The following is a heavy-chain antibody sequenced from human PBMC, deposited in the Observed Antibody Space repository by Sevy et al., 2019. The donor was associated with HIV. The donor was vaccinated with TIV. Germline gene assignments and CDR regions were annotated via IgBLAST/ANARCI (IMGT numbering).Heavy chain of an antibody. CDR3: ARVSTWDDYNARYFDY. CDR1: GGSISSYY. Sequence: SQTLSLTCTVSGGSISSYYWSWIRQPPGKGLEWIGYIYYSGSTNYNPSLKSRVTISVDTSKNQFSLKLSSVTAAETAVYYCARVSTWDDYNARYFDYWGQGTLVTVSS. V-gene: IGHV4-59*01. J-gene: IGHJ4*02. CDR2: IYYSGST. D-gene: IGHD4-4*01.